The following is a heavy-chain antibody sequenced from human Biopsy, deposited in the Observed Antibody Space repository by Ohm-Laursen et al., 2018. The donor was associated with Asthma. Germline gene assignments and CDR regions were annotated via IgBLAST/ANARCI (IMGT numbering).Heavy chain of an antibody. CDR3: ARKAGSCISRTCYSLDF. CDR1: GGTFNTYV. V-gene: IGHV1-69*01. J-gene: IGHJ4*02. D-gene: IGHD2-2*01. CDR2: INSVFGTT. Sequence: GYSVKVSCNSLGGTFNTYVIGWVRQAPGQGLEWIGGINSVFGTTTYPQKFQDRVTITADDSTSTVYMELSSLRSEDTAVYYCARKAGSCISRTCYSLDFWGQGTLVTVSS.